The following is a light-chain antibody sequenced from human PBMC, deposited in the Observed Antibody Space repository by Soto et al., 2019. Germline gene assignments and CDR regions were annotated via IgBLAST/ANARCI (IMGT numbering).Light chain of an antibody. CDR2: GAS. CDR3: QQYNNWPPVT. CDR1: QSVSSN. Sequence: ETVMTQSPATLSVSPGERATLSCRASQSVSSNVAWYQQTPGQAPRLLIYGASTRATGIPDRSSGSGSGTEFTLTISSLQPEDFAVYYCQQYNNWPPVTFGQGTRLDI. J-gene: IGKJ5*01. V-gene: IGKV3-15*01.